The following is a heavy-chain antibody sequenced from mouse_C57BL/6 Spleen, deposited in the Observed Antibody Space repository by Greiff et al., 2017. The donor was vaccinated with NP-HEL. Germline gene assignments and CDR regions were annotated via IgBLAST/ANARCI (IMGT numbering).Heavy chain of an antibody. CDR2: IDPSDSYT. J-gene: IGHJ2*01. Sequence: VQLQQPGAELVKPGASVKLSCKASGYTFTSYWMQWVKQRPGQGLEWIGEIDPSDSYTNYNQKFEGKATLTVDTSSSTAYMQLSSLTSEDSAVYYCARSASGSLYFDYWGQGTTLTVSS. CDR1: GYTFTSYW. D-gene: IGHD3-1*01. CDR3: ARSASGSLYFDY. V-gene: IGHV1-50*01.